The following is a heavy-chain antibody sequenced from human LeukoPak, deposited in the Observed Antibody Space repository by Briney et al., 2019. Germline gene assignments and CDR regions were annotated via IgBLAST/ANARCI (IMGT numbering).Heavy chain of an antibody. J-gene: IGHJ3*02. CDR2: FDPEDGET. D-gene: IGHD5-18*01. CDR1: GYTFTGYY. CDR3: ATFPWQRGYSYGYGAFDI. V-gene: IGHV1-24*01. Sequence: ASVTVSCKASGYTFTGYYMHWVRQAPGQGLEWMGGFDPEDGETIYAQKFQGRVTMTEDTSTDTAYMELSSLRSEDTAVYYCATFPWQRGYSYGYGAFDIWGQGTMVTVSS.